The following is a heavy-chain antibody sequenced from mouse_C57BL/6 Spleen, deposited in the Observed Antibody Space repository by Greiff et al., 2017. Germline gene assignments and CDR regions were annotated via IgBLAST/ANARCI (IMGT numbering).Heavy chain of an antibody. J-gene: IGHJ2*01. CDR1: GFTFSDYG. D-gene: IGHD1-1*01. CDR3: ARPVDYYPFDY. CDR2: ISSGSSAI. V-gene: IGHV5-17*01. Sequence: EVKLVESGGGLVKPGGSLKLSCAASGFTFSDYGMNWVRQAPEKGLEWVAYISSGSSAIYYADTVKGRFTISRDNAKNTLFLQRTSLRSEDTAMYYCARPVDYYPFDYWGQGTTLTVSS.